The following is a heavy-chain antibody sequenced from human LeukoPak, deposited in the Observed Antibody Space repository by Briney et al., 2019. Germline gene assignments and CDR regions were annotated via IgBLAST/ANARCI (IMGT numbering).Heavy chain of an antibody. V-gene: IGHV4-39*01. J-gene: IGHJ4*02. Sequence: PSETLSLTCTVSGGSISSSSYYWGWIRQPPGKGLEWIGSIYYSGSTYYNPSLKSRVTISVDTSKNQFSLKLSSVTAADTAVYYCAYSNYDILTGLIYFDYWGQGTLVTVSS. CDR3: AYSNYDILTGLIYFDY. D-gene: IGHD3-9*01. CDR1: GGSISSSSYY. CDR2: IYYSGST.